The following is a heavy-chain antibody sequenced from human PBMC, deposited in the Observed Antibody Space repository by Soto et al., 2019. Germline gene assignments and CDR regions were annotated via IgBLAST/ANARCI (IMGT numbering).Heavy chain of an antibody. Sequence: EVQLVESGGGLVQPGGSLRLSCEASGATFANYWMHWVRQAPGKGLVWVSRINNDGNDITYADSVKGRLTASRDNAKNPVFLQMNSLRVEDTAVYYCARDVPHARFDSWGQGTLVTVSS. CDR1: GATFANYW. J-gene: IGHJ5*01. V-gene: IGHV3-74*01. CDR3: ARDVPHARFDS. CDR2: INNDGNDI.